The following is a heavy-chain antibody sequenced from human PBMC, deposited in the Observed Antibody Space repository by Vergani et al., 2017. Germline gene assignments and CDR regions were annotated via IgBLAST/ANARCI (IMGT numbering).Heavy chain of an antibody. CDR2: ISGSGGST. CDR1: GFTFDDYA. Sequence: EVQLVESGGVVVQPGGSLRLSCAASGFTFDDYAMHWVRQAPGKGLEWVSAISGSGGSTYYADSVKGRFTISRDNSKNTLYLQMNSLRAEDTAVYYCAKDKSVFGGWGQDPVLGVWYFDYWGQGTLVTVSS. J-gene: IGHJ4*02. D-gene: IGHD6-19*01. CDR3: AKDKSVFGGWGQDPVLGVWYFDY. V-gene: IGHV3-23*04.